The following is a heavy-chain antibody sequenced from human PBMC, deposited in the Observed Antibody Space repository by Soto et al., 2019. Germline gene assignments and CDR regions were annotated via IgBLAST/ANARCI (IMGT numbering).Heavy chain of an antibody. CDR1: GYTFTSYY. Sequence: ASVKVSCKASGYTFTSYYMHWVRQAPGQGLEWMGIINPSGGSTSYAQKFQGRVTMTRDTSTSTAYMELSSLRSEDTAVYYCARDQRYDSSGNYLWYFDHWGQGTLVTVYS. CDR2: INPSGGST. J-gene: IGHJ4*02. CDR3: ARDQRYDSSGNYLWYFDH. V-gene: IGHV1-46*01. D-gene: IGHD3-22*01.